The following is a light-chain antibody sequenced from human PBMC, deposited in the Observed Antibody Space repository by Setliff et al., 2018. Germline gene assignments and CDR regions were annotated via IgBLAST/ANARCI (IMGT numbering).Light chain of an antibody. Sequence: ALAQPPSASGSPGQSVTISCTGTSSDVGGYNYVSWYQQHPGKAPKLMIYEVSKRPSGVPDRFSGSKSGNTASLTVSGLQAEDEADYYCSSYAGSNNFVFGTGTKV. CDR1: SSDVGGYNY. CDR2: EVS. CDR3: SSYAGSNNFV. V-gene: IGLV2-8*01. J-gene: IGLJ1*01.